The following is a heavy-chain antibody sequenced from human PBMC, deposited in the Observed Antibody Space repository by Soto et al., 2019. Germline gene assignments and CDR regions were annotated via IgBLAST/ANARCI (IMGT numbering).Heavy chain of an antibody. J-gene: IGHJ4*02. Sequence: ETLSLTCTVSGGSISSYYWSWIRQPPGKGLEWIGYIYYSGSTNYNPSLKSRVTISVDTSKNQFSLKLSSVTAPDTAVYYCARVFLGCSSTSCLDSWGQGTLVTVSS. CDR1: GGSISSYY. D-gene: IGHD2-2*01. CDR3: ARVFLGCSSTSCLDS. CDR2: IYYSGST. V-gene: IGHV4-59*01.